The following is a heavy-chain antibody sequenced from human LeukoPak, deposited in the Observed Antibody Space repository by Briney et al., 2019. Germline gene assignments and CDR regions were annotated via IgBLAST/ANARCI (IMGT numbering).Heavy chain of an antibody. CDR2: INHSGST. J-gene: IGHJ6*02. Sequence: SETLSLTCAVYGGSFSGYYWSWIRQPPGKGLEWIGEINHSGSTNYNPSLKSRVTISVDTSKNQFSLKLSSVTAADTAVYYCARVKQWLVPYYGMDVWGQGTTVTVSS. CDR3: ARVKQWLVPYYGMDV. V-gene: IGHV4-34*01. D-gene: IGHD6-19*01. CDR1: GGSFSGYY.